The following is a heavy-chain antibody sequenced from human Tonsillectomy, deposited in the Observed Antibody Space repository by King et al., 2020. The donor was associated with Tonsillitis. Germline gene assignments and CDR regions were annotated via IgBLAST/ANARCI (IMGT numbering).Heavy chain of an antibody. Sequence: VQLVESGGGLVKPGGSLRLSCAASGFTFSSYSMNWVRQAPGKGLEWVSSISSSSSYIYYADSVKGRFTISRDNAKNSLYLQMNSLRAEDTAVYYCARDEGMIVVDPFDYWGQGTLVTVSS. J-gene: IGHJ4*02. CDR2: ISSSSSYI. V-gene: IGHV3-21*01. CDR1: GFTFSSYS. CDR3: ARDEGMIVVDPFDY. D-gene: IGHD3-22*01.